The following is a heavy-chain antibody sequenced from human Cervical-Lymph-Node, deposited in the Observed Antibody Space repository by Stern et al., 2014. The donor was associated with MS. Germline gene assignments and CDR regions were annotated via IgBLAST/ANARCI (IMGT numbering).Heavy chain of an antibody. CDR3: ARHSRDGYNSWFLYPMDV. CDR2: LSDSGNT. J-gene: IGHJ6*02. V-gene: IGHV4-59*08. D-gene: IGHD5-24*01. Sequence: QVQLVESGPGLVKPSETLSLACTVSGGSISNYYWSWIRQSPGKGLEWIGYLSDSGNTKYNPSLKSRVTKSVDTSQNQFSLKLSSVTAADTAVYYCARHSRDGYNSWFLYPMDVWGQGTTVTVSS. CDR1: GGSISNYY.